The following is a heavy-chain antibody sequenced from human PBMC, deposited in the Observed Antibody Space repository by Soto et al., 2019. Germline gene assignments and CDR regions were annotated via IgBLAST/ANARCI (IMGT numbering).Heavy chain of an antibody. J-gene: IGHJ3*02. CDR3: AREDRRISGAFDI. D-gene: IGHD1-20*01. V-gene: IGHV1-69*12. Sequence: QVQLVQSGAEVKKPGSSVKVSCKASGGTFNSYAITWLRQAPGQGLEWMGGIIPTFGTPNYAQKFQGRVTITADESTSTVYMELSSLRFEDTAVFYCAREDRRISGAFDIWGQVTMVIVSS. CDR1: GGTFNSYA. CDR2: IIPTFGTP.